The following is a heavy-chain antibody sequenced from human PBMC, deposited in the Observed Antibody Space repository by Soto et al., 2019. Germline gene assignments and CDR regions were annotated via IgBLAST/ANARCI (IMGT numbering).Heavy chain of an antibody. CDR3: ARGPGYSYGYYYYYYCMDV. D-gene: IGHD5-18*01. V-gene: IGHV4-61*01. CDR2: IYYSGST. Sequence: SETLSLTCTVSGGSVSSGSYYWSWIRQPPGKGLEWIGYIYYSGSTNYNPSLKSRVTISVDTSKNQFSLKLSSVTAADTAVYYCARGPGYSYGYYYYYYCMDVWGQGTTVTVSS. CDR1: GGSVSSGSYY. J-gene: IGHJ6*02.